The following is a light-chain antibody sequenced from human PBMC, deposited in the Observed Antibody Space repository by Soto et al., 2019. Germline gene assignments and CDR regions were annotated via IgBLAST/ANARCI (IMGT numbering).Light chain of an antibody. CDR3: SSYAGSNIWV. CDR2: DVS. CDR1: NNDVGRYNY. V-gene: IGLV2-8*01. J-gene: IGLJ3*02. Sequence: QSALTQPPSASGSPGQSVTISCTGTNNDVGRYNYVSWYQQHPGKAPKVIISDVSERPSGVPDRFSGSKSGNTASLTVSGRQAEDDADYYCSSYAGSNIWVFGGGTKLTVL.